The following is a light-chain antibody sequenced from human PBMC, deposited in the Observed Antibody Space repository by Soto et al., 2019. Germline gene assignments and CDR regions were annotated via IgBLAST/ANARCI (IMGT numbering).Light chain of an antibody. J-gene: IGKJ1*01. CDR3: QQSYSTPPT. CDR1: QSISNY. CDR2: AAS. Sequence: DIQMTQSPSSLSASVGDRVTITCRASQSISNYLNWYQQKPGKAPNLLIYAASSLLRGVPSRFSGSGSGTDFTLTISSLQPEDFATYYCQQSYSTPPTFGQGTKVEIK. V-gene: IGKV1-39*01.